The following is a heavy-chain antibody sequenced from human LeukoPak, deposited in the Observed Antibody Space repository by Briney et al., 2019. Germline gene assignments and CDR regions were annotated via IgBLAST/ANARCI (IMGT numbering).Heavy chain of an antibody. J-gene: IGHJ6*02. CDR3: AREPPDV. CDR2: IKQDGSEK. Sequence: PGGSLRLSCVVSGFTFSESWMSWVRQAPGKGLEWVANIKQDGSEKYYVDSVKGRFTISRDNAKNSLYLQMNSLRAEDTAVYYCAREPPDVWGQGTTVTVSS. V-gene: IGHV3-7*03. CDR1: GFTFSESW.